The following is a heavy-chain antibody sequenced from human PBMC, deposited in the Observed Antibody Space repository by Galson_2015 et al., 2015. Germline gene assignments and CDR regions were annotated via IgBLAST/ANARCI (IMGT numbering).Heavy chain of an antibody. CDR2: INSDGSST. Sequence: SLRLSCAASGFTFSNYWMHWVRQAPGKGLVWVSRINSDGSSTSYADSAKGRFTTSRDNAKNTLYLQMNSLRAEDTAVYYCARAAWELPLDYWGQGTLVTVSS. V-gene: IGHV3-74*01. J-gene: IGHJ4*02. CDR3: ARAAWELPLDY. D-gene: IGHD1-26*01. CDR1: GFTFSNYW.